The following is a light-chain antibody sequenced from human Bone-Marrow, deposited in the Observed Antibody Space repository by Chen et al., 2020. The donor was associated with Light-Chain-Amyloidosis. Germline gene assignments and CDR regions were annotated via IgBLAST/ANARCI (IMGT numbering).Light chain of an antibody. Sequence: NFMLTQPHSVSESPGKTVIISCTRSSGSIATNYVQWYQQRPGSSPTTGIYEDDQRPSGVPDLFSASIDRSSNSASLTISGLKTEDEADYYCQSYQGSSQGVFGGGTKLTVL. CDR1: SGSIATNY. CDR3: QSYQGSSQGV. V-gene: IGLV6-57*01. CDR2: EDD. J-gene: IGLJ3*02.